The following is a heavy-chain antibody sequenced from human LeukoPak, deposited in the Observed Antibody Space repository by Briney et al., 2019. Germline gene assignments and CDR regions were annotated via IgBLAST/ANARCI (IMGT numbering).Heavy chain of an antibody. Sequence: GGSLRLSCAASGFTFSSYSMNWVRQAPGKGLEWVAVIWYDGSNKYYADSVKGRFTISRDNSKNTLYLQMDSLRAEDMAVYYCARAAEAPGYCYYMDVWGKGTTVTVSS. V-gene: IGHV3-33*08. CDR2: IWYDGSNK. J-gene: IGHJ6*03. CDR3: ARAAEAPGYCYYMDV. CDR1: GFTFSSYS.